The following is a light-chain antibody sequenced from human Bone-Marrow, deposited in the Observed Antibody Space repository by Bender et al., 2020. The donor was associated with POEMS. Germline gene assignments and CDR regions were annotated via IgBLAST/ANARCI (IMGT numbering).Light chain of an antibody. CDR3: AAWEDSLNGWV. Sequence: QSALTQPASVSGSPGQSITISCTGTSSDIGTYNYVSWYQQHPGKAPKLVIYEVSNRPSGVSNRFSGSKSGTSASLAISGLQSEDEADYYCAAWEDSLNGWVFGGGTKLTVL. CDR1: SSDIGTYNY. J-gene: IGLJ3*02. CDR2: EVS. V-gene: IGLV2-14*03.